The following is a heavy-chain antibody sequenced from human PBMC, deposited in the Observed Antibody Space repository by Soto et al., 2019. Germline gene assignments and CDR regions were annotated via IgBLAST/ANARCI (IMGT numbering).Heavy chain of an antibody. CDR1: GYTFTSYD. Sequence: ASVKVSCKASGYTFTSYDINWVRQATGQGLEWKGWMNPNSGNTCYAQKFRGRVTMTRNTSISTAYMELSILRSEDMAVYYCARGRFALCFGELLSPIYYYYGMDVWGQGTTVTVSS. V-gene: IGHV1-8*01. CDR3: ARGRFALCFGELLSPIYYYYGMDV. CDR2: MNPNSGNT. J-gene: IGHJ6*02. D-gene: IGHD3-10*01.